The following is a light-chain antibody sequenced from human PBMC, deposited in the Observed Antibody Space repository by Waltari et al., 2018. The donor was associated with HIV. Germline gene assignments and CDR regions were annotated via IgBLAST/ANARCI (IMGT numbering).Light chain of an antibody. Sequence: EIVMTQSPATLSVSPGDTATLSCRASQSVSHKLAWYQQKPGQPPRLVIYAASSRAAGIPARFSGSGSGTEFTLTITSLQSGDFGVYYCQQYSDWPRYTFGGGTNLEIK. V-gene: IGKV3-15*01. J-gene: IGKJ2*01. CDR3: QQYSDWPRYT. CDR1: QSVSHK. CDR2: AAS.